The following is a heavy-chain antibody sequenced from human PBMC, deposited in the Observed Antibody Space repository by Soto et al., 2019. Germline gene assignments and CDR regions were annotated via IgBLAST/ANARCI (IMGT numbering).Heavy chain of an antibody. V-gene: IGHV1-18*01. D-gene: IGHD2-2*01. J-gene: IGHJ5*02. CDR3: ARVVPGAEAWFGP. Sequence: ASVKVSCKTSGYTFSNYGITWVRQAPGQPLEWLGWISLYSDGTNYAQKFQGRVSTTTDTSTTTAYMELRSLRSDGTAVYYCARVVPGAEAWFGPWGQGTLVTVSS. CDR1: GYTFSNYG. CDR2: ISLYSDGT.